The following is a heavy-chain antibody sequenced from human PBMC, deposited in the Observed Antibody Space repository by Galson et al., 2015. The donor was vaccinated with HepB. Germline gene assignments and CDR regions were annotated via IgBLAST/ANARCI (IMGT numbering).Heavy chain of an antibody. CDR2: IYSGGSA. D-gene: IGHD3-10*01. Sequence: SLRLSCAASGFTVSSNYMSWVRQAPGKGLEWVSVIYSGGSAYYADSVKGRFTISRHNSKNTLYLQMNSLRAEDTAVYYCARWHGKVGGSGSYPSFYYYYYGMDVWGQGTTVTVSS. J-gene: IGHJ6*02. CDR1: GFTVSSNY. CDR3: ARWHGKVGGSGSYPSFYYYYYGMDV. V-gene: IGHV3-53*04.